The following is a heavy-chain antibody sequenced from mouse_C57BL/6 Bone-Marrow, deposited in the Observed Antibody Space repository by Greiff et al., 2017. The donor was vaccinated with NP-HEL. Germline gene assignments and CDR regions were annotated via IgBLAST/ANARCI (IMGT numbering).Heavy chain of an antibody. V-gene: IGHV7-3*01. CDR2: IRNKANGYTT. Sequence: EVHLVESGGGLVQPGGSLSLSCAASGFTFTDYYMSWVRQPPGKALEWLGFIRNKANGYTTEYSASVKGRFTISRDNSQSILYLQMNALRAEDSATYYCARYYGRGYFDVWGTGTTVTVSS. CDR1: GFTFTDYY. D-gene: IGHD1-2*01. CDR3: ARYYGRGYFDV. J-gene: IGHJ1*03.